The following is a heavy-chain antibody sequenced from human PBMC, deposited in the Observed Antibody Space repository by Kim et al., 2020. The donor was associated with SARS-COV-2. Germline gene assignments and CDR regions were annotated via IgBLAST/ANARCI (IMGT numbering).Heavy chain of an antibody. Sequence: VKGRCTISKDNSKNTLYLQMNSLRAEDTAVYYCAKDSLTTDGYSYGYLGYWGQGTLVTVSS. J-gene: IGHJ4*02. D-gene: IGHD5-18*01. V-gene: IGHV3-30*02. CDR3: AKDSLTTDGYSYGYLGY.